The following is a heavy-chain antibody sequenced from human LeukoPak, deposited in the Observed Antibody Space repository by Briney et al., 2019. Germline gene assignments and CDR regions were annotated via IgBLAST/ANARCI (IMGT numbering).Heavy chain of an antibody. CDR3: ARRGTPNAFDL. V-gene: IGHV3-66*04. Sequence: GGSLRLSCAASGFTVSSNYMSWVRQAPGKGLEWVSIIYSGGNTYYADSVRGRFTISRDSFKNTLYLQMNSLRAEDTAVYYCARRGTPNAFDLWGQGTMVTVSS. D-gene: IGHD3-16*01. CDR1: GFTVSSNY. J-gene: IGHJ3*01. CDR2: IYSGGNT.